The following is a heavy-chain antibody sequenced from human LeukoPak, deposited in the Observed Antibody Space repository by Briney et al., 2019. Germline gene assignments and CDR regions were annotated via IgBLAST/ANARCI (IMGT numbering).Heavy chain of an antibody. CDR2: ISAYNGNT. CDR1: GYTFTSYG. J-gene: IGHJ6*02. D-gene: IGHD1-7*01. CDR3: ARSGPPGTRYYYYGMDV. V-gene: IGHV1-18*01. Sequence: ASVKVSCKASGYTFTSYGISWVRQAPGQGLEWMGWISAYNGNTNYAQKLRGRVTMTTDTSTSTAYMELRSLRSDDTAVYYCARSGPPGTRYYYYGMDVWGQGTTVTVSS.